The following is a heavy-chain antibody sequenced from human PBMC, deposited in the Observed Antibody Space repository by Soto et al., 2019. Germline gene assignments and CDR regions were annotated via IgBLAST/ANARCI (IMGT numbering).Heavy chain of an antibody. CDR2: VKSKTDGETA. D-gene: IGHD3-22*01. Sequence: EVQLVESGGGLVKPGGSLRLSCAASGFSFSDAWLNWVRQAPGKGLEWVGRVKSKTDGETADYATFVKGRFTISRDDSKNALYLQMNSLKTEDTAVYYCAAERAYFHDSNGYLSIYFWGQGTLVTVSS. CDR1: GFSFSDAW. CDR3: AAERAYFHDSNGYLSIYF. J-gene: IGHJ4*02. V-gene: IGHV3-15*07.